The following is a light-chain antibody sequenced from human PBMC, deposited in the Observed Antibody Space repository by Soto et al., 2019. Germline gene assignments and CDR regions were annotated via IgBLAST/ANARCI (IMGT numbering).Light chain of an antibody. CDR1: ESISRH. Sequence: DIQMTQSPSSLSASVGDRVTITCRASESISRHLIWYQQKPGKAPKLLIYAASSLQNGVPSRFSGGGSGTDFSLTISNLQPEDFATYYCQQSYSTLSITFGQGTRLEIK. J-gene: IGKJ5*01. V-gene: IGKV1-39*01. CDR3: QQSYSTLSIT. CDR2: AAS.